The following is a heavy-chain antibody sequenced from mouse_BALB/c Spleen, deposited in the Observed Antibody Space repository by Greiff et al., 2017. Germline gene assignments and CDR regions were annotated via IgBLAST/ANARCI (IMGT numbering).Heavy chain of an antibody. Sequence: VQLKQSGPELMKPGASVKISCKASGYSFTSYYMHWVKQSHGKSLEWIGYIDPFNGGTSYNQKFKGKATLTVDKSSSTAYMHLSSLTSEDSAVYYCARRGIGPTGYAMDYWGQGTSVTVSS. D-gene: IGHD2-14*01. CDR2: IDPFNGGT. CDR1: GYSFTSYY. V-gene: IGHV1S135*01. CDR3: ARRGIGPTGYAMDY. J-gene: IGHJ4*01.